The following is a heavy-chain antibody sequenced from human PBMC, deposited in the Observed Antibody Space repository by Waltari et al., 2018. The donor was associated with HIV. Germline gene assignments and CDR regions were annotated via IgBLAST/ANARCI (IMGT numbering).Heavy chain of an antibody. J-gene: IGHJ3*01. V-gene: IGHV4-39*01. D-gene: IGHD2-8*01. CDR3: ARRNGNVFDF. Sequence: QLQLQESGPGLVKPSETLSLNCNVSGGSISSNNYYWGWVRQPPGKGLQWIGSIFYSGDTFYNPSLKGRLTMAVDTSKNRLSLRLTSVTAADAATYFCARRNGNVFDFWGQGTVVTVSS. CDR2: IFYSGDT. CDR1: GGSISSNNYY.